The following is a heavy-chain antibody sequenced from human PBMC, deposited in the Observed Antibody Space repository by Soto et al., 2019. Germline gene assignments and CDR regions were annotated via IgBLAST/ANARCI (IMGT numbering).Heavy chain of an antibody. Sequence: QVQMVQSGVEVRKTGASVRVSCTTSGYTFTTFGIHWVRQAPGQGLEWMGCLTAYDSKRNFAQKFQDRLTMTMDITTSTGHMELSGLRSDDTAVYFCARGLTYGDFDYWGRGTQVAVSS. V-gene: IGHV1-18*01. CDR3: ARGLTYGDFDY. CDR1: GYTFTTFG. D-gene: IGHD4-17*01. J-gene: IGHJ4*02. CDR2: LTAYDSKR.